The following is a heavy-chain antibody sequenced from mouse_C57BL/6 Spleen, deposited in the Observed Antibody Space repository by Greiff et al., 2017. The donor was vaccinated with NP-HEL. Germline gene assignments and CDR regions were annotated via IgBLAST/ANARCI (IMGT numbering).Heavy chain of an antibody. CDR3: ARPIYYDYDGVFAY. CDR1: GFTFSDYG. CDR2: ISSGSSTI. V-gene: IGHV5-17*01. D-gene: IGHD2-4*01. Sequence: EVQLVESGGGLVKPGGSLKLSCAASGFTFSDYGMHWVRQAPEKGLEWVAYISSGSSTIYYADTVKGRFTISRDNAKNTLFLQRTSLRSEDTAMYYCARPIYYDYDGVFAYWGQGTLVTVSA. J-gene: IGHJ3*01.